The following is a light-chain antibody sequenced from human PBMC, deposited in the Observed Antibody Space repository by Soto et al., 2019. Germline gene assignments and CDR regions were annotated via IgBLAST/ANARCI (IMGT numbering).Light chain of an antibody. CDR1: QSVSSDY. V-gene: IGKV3-20*01. J-gene: IGKJ3*01. Sequence: EVVLTQSPGTLSLSPGERATLSCRASQSVSSDYLAWYQQRPGQAPRLLIYGASTRAAGIPDRFSGSGSGTDFTLTIRRLEPEAFAVFYCQQYSTSAMFTLGPGTTVDIK. CDR3: QQYSTSAMFT. CDR2: GAS.